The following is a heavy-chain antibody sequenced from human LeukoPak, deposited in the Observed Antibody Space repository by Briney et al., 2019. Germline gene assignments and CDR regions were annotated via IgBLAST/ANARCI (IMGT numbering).Heavy chain of an antibody. CDR2: ISSSGRTI. CDR1: GFTVSSKY. D-gene: IGHD1-26*01. J-gene: IGHJ4*02. CDR3: ARERGWSGSYLDY. Sequence: GGSLRLSCAASGFTVSSKYMSWVRQAPGKGLEWVSYISSSGRTIYYADSVKGRFTISRDNAKNSLCLQMNSLRAEDTAVYYCARERGWSGSYLDYWGQGTLVTVSS. V-gene: IGHV3-11*04.